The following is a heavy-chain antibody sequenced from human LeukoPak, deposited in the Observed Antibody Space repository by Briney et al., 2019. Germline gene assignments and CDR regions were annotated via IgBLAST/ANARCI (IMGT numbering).Heavy chain of an antibody. CDR1: GGTFSSYA. CDR3: ATTRYCSSTSCSGWFDP. J-gene: IGHJ5*02. CDR2: IIPIFGTA. D-gene: IGHD2-2*01. Sequence: GSSVKVSCKASGGTFSSYAISWVRQAPGQGLEWIGGIIPIFGTANYAQKFQGRVTITTDESTSTAYMELSSLRSEDTAVYYCATTRYCSSTSCSGWFDPWGQGTLVTVSS. V-gene: IGHV1-69*05.